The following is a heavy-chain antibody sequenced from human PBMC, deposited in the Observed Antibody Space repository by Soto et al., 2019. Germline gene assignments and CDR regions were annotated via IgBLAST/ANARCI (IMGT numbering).Heavy chain of an antibody. J-gene: IGHJ4*02. CDR2: IWYDGSNK. CDR3: ARDIAGWYPRYYFDY. Sequence: QVQLVESGGGVVQPGRSLRLSCAASGFTFSSYGMHWVRQAPGKGLEWVAVIWYDGSNKYYADSVKGRFTISRDNSKNPLYLQMNSLRAEDTAVYYCARDIAGWYPRYYFDYWGQGTLVTVSS. CDR1: GFTFSSYG. D-gene: IGHD6-13*01. V-gene: IGHV3-33*01.